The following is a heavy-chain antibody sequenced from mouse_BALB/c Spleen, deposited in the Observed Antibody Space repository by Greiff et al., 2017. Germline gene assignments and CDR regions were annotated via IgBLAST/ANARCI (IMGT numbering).Heavy chain of an antibody. CDR2: INPSTGYT. D-gene: IGHD1-1*01. CDR3: ARSWGTVVKWPR. Sequence: QVQLQQSGAELAKPGASVKMSCKASGYTFTSYWMHWVKQRPGQGLEWIGYINPSTGYTEYNQKFKDKATLTADKSSSTAYMQLSSLTSEDSAVYYCARSWGTVVKWPRWGQGTLVTVSA. J-gene: IGHJ3*01. CDR1: GYTFTSYW. V-gene: IGHV1-7*01.